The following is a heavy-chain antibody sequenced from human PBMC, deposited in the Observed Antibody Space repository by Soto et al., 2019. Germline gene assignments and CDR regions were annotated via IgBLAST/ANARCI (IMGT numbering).Heavy chain of an antibody. V-gene: IGHV1-8*01. CDR1: GYTFTSYD. D-gene: IGHD5-18*01. J-gene: IGHJ5*02. Sequence: QVQLVQSGAEVKKPGASVKVSCKASGYTFTSYDINWVRQATGQGLEWMGWMNPNSGNTGYAQKFQXXVXMXXNTSISTAYMELSSLRSEDTAVYYCARVSGYSYGSWGQGTLVTVSS. CDR2: MNPNSGNT. CDR3: ARVSGYSYGS.